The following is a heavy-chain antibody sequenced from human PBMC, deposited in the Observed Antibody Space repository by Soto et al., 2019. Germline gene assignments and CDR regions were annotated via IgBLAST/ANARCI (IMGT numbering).Heavy chain of an antibody. CDR2: IWYDGSNK. V-gene: IGHV3-33*01. CDR1: GFTFSSYG. CDR3: ARDRCSSTSCYFDY. Sequence: QTGGSLRLSCAASGFTFSSYGMYWVRQAPGKGLEWVAVIWYDGSNKYYADSVKGRFTISRDNSKNTLYLQMNSLRAEDTAVYYCARDRCSSTSCYFDYWGQGTLVTVS. J-gene: IGHJ4*02. D-gene: IGHD2-2*01.